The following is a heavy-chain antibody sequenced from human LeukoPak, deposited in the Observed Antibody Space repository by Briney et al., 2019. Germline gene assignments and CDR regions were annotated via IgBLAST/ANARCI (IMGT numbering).Heavy chain of an antibody. V-gene: IGHV4-30-4*08. CDR3: ARSLRIVVVTLAFDI. Sequence: SETLSLTCTVSGGSISSGDYYWSWIRQPPGKGLEWIGYTYYSGSTYYNPSLKSRVTISVDTSKNQFSLKLSSVTAPDTAVYYCARSLRIVVVTLAFDIWGQGTMVTVSS. J-gene: IGHJ3*02. D-gene: IGHD2-21*02. CDR2: TYYSGST. CDR1: GGSISSGDYY.